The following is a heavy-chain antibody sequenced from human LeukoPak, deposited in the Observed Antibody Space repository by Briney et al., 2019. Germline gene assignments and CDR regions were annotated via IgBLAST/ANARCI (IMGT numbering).Heavy chain of an antibody. CDR3: ARDRGYCSGGTCYGLYFDY. V-gene: IGHV3-21*01. CDR1: GFTSSSYS. J-gene: IGHJ4*02. CDR2: ISSRSGYI. Sequence: GRSLTLSSVASGFTSSSYSMNWVRQAPGKGLEWDSSISSRSGYIFYADSVKGRFTISRDNAKNSLYLQMNSLRAEDTAVYHCARDRGYCSGGTCYGLYFDYWGQGTLVTVSS. D-gene: IGHD2-15*01.